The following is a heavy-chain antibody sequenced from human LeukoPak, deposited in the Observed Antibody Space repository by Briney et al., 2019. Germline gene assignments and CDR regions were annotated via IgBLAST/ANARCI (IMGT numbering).Heavy chain of an antibody. V-gene: IGHV1-18*01. Sequence: ASVKXXXXXXXXXXTXYGISWXRQAPGQGLEWMGWISAYNGNTNYAQKLQGRVTMTTDTSTSTAYMELRSLRSDDTAVYYCARDGDYGDYGDRDNGNVSWFDPWGQGTLVTVSS. CDR1: XXXXTXYG. CDR3: ARDGDYGDYGDRDNGNVSWFDP. D-gene: IGHD4-17*01. J-gene: IGHJ5*02. CDR2: ISAYNGNT.